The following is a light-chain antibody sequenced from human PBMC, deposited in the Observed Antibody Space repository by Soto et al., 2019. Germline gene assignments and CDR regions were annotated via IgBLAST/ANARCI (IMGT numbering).Light chain of an antibody. Sequence: QSALTQPASVSGSPGQSITISCTGTSSDVGGYNHVSWYQQHPGQAPKLMIYDASNPPSGVSDRFSGSKSGNTASLTISGLQAEDEADYYCNSYTSSSSRVFGTGTKLTVL. CDR1: SSDVGGYNH. CDR2: DAS. CDR3: NSYTSSSSRV. V-gene: IGLV2-14*01. J-gene: IGLJ1*01.